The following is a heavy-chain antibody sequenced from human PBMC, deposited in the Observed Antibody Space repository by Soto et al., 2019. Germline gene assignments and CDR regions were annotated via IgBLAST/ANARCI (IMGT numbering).Heavy chain of an antibody. Sequence: PSETLSLTCTVSGGSISSYYCSWIRQPPGKGLEWIGYIYYSGSTNYNPSLKSRVTISVDTSKNQFSLKLSSVTAADTAVYYCARQYYYDSSGIFDYWGQGTLVTVSS. CDR1: GGSISSYY. V-gene: IGHV4-59*01. CDR2: IYYSGST. CDR3: ARQYYYDSSGIFDY. D-gene: IGHD3-22*01. J-gene: IGHJ4*02.